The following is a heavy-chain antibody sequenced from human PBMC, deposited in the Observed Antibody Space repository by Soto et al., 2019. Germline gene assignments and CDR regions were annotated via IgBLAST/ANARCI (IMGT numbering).Heavy chain of an antibody. V-gene: IGHV1-46*01. CDR1: GYTFTSYY. Sequence: ASVKVSCKASGYTFTSYYMHWVRQAPGQGLEWMGIINPSGGSTSYAQKFQGRVTMTRDTSTSTVYMELSSLRSDDTAVYYCARDRPIVGATNPLGYWGQGTLVTVSS. CDR2: INPSGGST. D-gene: IGHD1-26*01. J-gene: IGHJ4*02. CDR3: ARDRPIVGATNPLGY.